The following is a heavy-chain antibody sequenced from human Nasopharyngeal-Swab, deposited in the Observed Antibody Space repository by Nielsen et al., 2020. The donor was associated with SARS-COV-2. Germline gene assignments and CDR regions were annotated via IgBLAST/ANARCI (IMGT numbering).Heavy chain of an antibody. V-gene: IGHV3-74*01. D-gene: IGHD3-9*01. CDR2: INSDGSST. CDR1: GFTFSSYW. Sequence: GGSLRLSCAASGFTFSSYWMHWVRQAPGKGLVWVSRINSDGSSTNYADSVKGRFTISRDNAKNTLYLQMNSLRAEDTAVYYCARGTYYDILPGYSYFDYWGQGTLVTVSS. J-gene: IGHJ4*02. CDR3: ARGTYYDILPGYSYFDY.